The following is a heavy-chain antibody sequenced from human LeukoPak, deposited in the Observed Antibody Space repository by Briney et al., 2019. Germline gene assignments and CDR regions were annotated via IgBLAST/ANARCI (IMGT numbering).Heavy chain of an antibody. J-gene: IGHJ5*02. V-gene: IGHV1-69*05. CDR1: GGTFSSSS. CDR3: ARGPYGWYYFDT. CDR2: IVPIFATP. Sequence: SVKVSCKATGGTFSSSSISWVRQAPGQGLEWMGRIVPIFATPNYAQKFQGRVTITTDESTNTAYMELTSLRSDDTAVYYCARGPYGWYYFDTWGQGTLVTVSS. D-gene: IGHD1-26*01.